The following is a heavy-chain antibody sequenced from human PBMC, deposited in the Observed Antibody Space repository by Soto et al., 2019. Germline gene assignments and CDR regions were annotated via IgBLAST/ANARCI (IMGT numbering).Heavy chain of an antibody. CDR2: FDPEDGET. Sequence: ASVKGSCKVSGYTLTELSMHWVRQAPGKGLEWMGGFDPEDGETIYAQKFQGRVTITEDTSTDTAYMELSSLRSEDTAVYYCARDIVATRDLDYWGQGTLVTVSS. CDR1: GYTLTELS. V-gene: IGHV1-24*01. J-gene: IGHJ4*02. CDR3: ARDIVATRDLDY. D-gene: IGHD5-12*01.